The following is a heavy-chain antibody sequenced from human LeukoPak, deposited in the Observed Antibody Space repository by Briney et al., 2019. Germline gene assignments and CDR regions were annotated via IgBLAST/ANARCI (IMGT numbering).Heavy chain of an antibody. Sequence: SETLSLTCTVSGDSISSSSNYWGWIRQPPGKGLEWIGSIYYSGKTYYNPFLKSRVTISVDPSKNQFSLKLSSVTAADTAVYYCARRRQDWNYYYYDMDVWGQGTTVTVSS. J-gene: IGHJ6*02. CDR3: ARRRQDWNYYYYDMDV. CDR2: IYYSGKT. V-gene: IGHV4-39*01. D-gene: IGHD2-21*01. CDR1: GDSISSSSNY.